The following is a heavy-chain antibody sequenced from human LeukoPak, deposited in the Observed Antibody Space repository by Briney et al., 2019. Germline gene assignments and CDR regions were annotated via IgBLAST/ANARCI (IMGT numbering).Heavy chain of an antibody. CDR2: ISSSGSTI. V-gene: IGHV3-48*03. CDR1: GFTFSRYD. Sequence: GGSLRLSCAASGFTFSRYDMNWVRQAPGQGLEWVSYISSSGSTINYADSVKGRFTISRDNAKNTPYLQMNSLRAEDTPVYYCASKSPYGDYAPAPLDWGEESLVTV. D-gene: IGHD4-17*01. CDR3: ASKSPYGDYAPAPLD. J-gene: IGHJ4*02.